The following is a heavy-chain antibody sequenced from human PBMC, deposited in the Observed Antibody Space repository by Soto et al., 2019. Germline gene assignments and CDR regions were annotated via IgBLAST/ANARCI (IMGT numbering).Heavy chain of an antibody. D-gene: IGHD2-2*01. CDR2: INPNSGGT. CDR3: ARAIVVVPAATGGMDV. V-gene: IGHV1-2*02. Sequence: ASVKVSCKASGYTFTGYYMHWVRQAPGQGLEWMGWINPNSGGTNYAQKFQGRVTMTRDTSISTAYMELSRLRSDDTAAYYCARAIVVVPAATGGMDVWGQGTTVTVSS. J-gene: IGHJ6*02. CDR1: GYTFTGYY.